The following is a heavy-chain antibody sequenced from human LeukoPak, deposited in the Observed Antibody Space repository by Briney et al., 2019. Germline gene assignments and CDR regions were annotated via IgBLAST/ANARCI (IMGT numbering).Heavy chain of an antibody. D-gene: IGHD3-9*01. V-gene: IGHV3-23*01. J-gene: IGHJ4*02. CDR2: ISGSGGIT. CDR1: GFTFGDYA. CDR3: VKEGVDYDILTGYSSQVYFDY. Sequence: GRSLRLSCAASGFTFGDYAMHWVRQAPGKGLEWVSYISGSGGITYYADSVKGRFTISRDNSEKTLYLQMNSLRVDDTAVYYCVKEGVDYDILTGYSSQVYFDYWGQGTLVTVSS.